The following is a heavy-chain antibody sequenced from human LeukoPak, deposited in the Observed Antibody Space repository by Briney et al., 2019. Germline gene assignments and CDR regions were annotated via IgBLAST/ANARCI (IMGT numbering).Heavy chain of an antibody. J-gene: IGHJ4*02. CDR1: GVSISSYY. D-gene: IGHD1-26*01. CDR3: ARLAATSGSDYPDD. CDR2: IFYSGNT. V-gene: IGHV4-59*08. Sequence: SETLSLTCTVSGVSISSYYWSWIRQPPGKGLEWIGYIFYSGNTIYNPSLRSRVTISADTSKNHFSLRLRSVTAADTAVYYCARLAATSGSDYPDDWGQGTLVTVSS.